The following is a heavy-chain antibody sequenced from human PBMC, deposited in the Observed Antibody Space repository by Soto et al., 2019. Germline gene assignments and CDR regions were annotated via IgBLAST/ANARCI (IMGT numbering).Heavy chain of an antibody. CDR3: ARGACSGGNCYSFPLDY. D-gene: IGHD2-15*01. CDR1: GYTFTSYA. J-gene: IGHJ4*02. CDR2: INAGNGNT. Sequence: ASVKVSCKASGYTFTSYAMHWVRQAPGQRLEWMGWINAGNGNTQYSQKFQGRVTITRDTSASTAYMDLSSLRSEDTAVYFCARGACSGGNCYSFPLDYWGQGTLVTVSS. V-gene: IGHV1-3*01.